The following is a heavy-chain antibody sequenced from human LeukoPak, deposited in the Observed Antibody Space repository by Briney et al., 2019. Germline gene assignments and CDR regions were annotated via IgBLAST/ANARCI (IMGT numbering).Heavy chain of an antibody. CDR3: AKDLVATGDHYYDY. CDR2: ITANAGST. J-gene: IGHJ4*02. D-gene: IGHD5-12*01. Sequence: PGGSLRLSCAASGFTFSNSAMSWVRQSPGKGLEWVSAITANAGSTYYADSVKGRFTISRDNSKNTLDLQMNSLRVEDTAFYYCAKDLVATGDHYYDYWGQGILVTVSS. V-gene: IGHV3-23*01. CDR1: GFTFSNSA.